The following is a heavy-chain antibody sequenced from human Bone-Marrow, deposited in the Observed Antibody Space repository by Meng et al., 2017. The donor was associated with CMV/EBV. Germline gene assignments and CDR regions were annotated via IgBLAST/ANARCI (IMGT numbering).Heavy chain of an antibody. CDR3: LRDGTWGH. CDR2: TYYRSKWYT. D-gene: IGHD3-16*01. J-gene: IGHJ4*02. Sequence: GAISGDSVSSNDATWNGIRQSPSRGLEWLGRTYYRSKWYTDYAVSVKGRIAINPDTAKNQFSLQLNSVTPEDTAVYYCLRDGTWGHWGQGTLVTVSS. V-gene: IGHV6-1*01. CDR1: GDSVSSNDAT.